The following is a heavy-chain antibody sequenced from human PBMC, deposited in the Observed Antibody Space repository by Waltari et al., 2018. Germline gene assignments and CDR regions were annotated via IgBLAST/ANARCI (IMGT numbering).Heavy chain of an antibody. J-gene: IGHJ5*02. CDR1: GGSISSGDYY. CDR2: IYYSGST. V-gene: IGHV4-30-4*08. CDR3: ARRGGAYYDFWSADRGFDP. Sequence: QVQLQESGPGLVKPSQTLSLTCTVSGGSISSGDYYWSWIRQPPGKGLEWIGYIYYSGSTHYNPSLKSRCTISIDTSKNPFSLKLSSVTAADTAVYYCARRGGAYYDFWSADRGFDPWGQGTLVTVSS. D-gene: IGHD3-3*01.